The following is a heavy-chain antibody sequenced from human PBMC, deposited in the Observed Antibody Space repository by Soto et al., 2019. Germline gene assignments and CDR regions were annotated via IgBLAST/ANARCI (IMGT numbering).Heavy chain of an antibody. CDR1: GESITGKY. J-gene: IGHJ4*02. V-gene: IGHV1-2*04. CDR3: ARAISVDTARVDD. CDR2: INPNSGGT. Sequence: KVTREESGESITGKYMLWLRQAPGKGLEWMGWINPNSGGTNYAKKFQGWVTMTRDTSISTAYMELSRLRSDDTAVYYCARAISVDTARVDDWGQGTLVTGSS. D-gene: IGHD5-18*01.